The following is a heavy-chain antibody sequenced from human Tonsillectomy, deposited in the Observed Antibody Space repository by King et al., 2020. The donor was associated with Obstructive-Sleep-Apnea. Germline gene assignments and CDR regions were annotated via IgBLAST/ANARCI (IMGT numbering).Heavy chain of an antibody. CDR1: GFTFSSYG. V-gene: IGHV3-30*18. J-gene: IGHJ4*02. CDR3: AKRGINPYYFDY. D-gene: IGHD3-10*01. CDR2: ISYDESNK. Sequence: VQLVESGGGVVQPGRSLRLSCAASGFTFSSYGMHWVRQAPGKGLEWVATISYDESNKNYADSVKGRLTISRDNSKNTLYLPMNSLITEDTAVYYCAKRGINPYYFDYWGQGTLVTVSS.